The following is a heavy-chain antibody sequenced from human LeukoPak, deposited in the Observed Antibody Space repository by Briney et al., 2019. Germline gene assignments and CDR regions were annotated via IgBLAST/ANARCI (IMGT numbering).Heavy chain of an antibody. J-gene: IGHJ1*01. CDR1: GLTFSNSW. V-gene: IGHV3-74*01. CDR3: ARVSGLGMNEYYQH. Sequence: GGSLRLSCEASGLTFSNSWMHWVRQAPGKGLVWVSRINNEGTTISYADSVKGRFTISRDNAKNTLYLQMNSQRAEDTAVYYCARVSGLGMNEYYQHWGQGTLVTVAS. D-gene: IGHD3-10*01. CDR2: INNEGTTI.